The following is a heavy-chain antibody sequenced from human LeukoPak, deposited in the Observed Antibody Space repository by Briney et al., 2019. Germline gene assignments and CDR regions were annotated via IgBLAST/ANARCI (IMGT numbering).Heavy chain of an antibody. CDR3: ATGYCSSTSCYELEDAFDI. J-gene: IGHJ3*02. CDR1: GYTLTELS. Sequence: ASVTVSCTVSGYTLTELSMHWVRQAPGKGLEWMGGFDPEDGETIYAQKFQGRVTMTEDTSADTAYMELSSLRSEDTAVYYCATGYCSSTSCYELEDAFDIWGQGTMVTVSS. D-gene: IGHD2-2*01. CDR2: FDPEDGET. V-gene: IGHV1-24*01.